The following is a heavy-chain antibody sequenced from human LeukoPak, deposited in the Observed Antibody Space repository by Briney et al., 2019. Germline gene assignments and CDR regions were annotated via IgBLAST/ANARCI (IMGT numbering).Heavy chain of an antibody. CDR3: TRLEGGSGYD. CDR2: IKSKANGYAT. V-gene: IGHV3-73*01. J-gene: IGHJ4*02. D-gene: IGHD3-22*01. Sequence: GGSLRLSCAASGFTFSTHTMNWVRQAPGKGLEWVGRIKSKANGYATAYVASVKGRFTISRDDSKNTAYLQMNSLKTEDTAVYYCTRLEGGSGYDWGQGTLVTVSS. CDR1: GFTFSTHT.